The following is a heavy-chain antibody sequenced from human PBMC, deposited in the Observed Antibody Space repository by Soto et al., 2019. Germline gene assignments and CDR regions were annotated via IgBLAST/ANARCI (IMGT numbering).Heavy chain of an antibody. D-gene: IGHD5-12*01. Sequence: GESLKISCKGSGYSFTSYWIGWVRQMPGKGLEWMGIIHPSDSDTRYSPSFQGQITISADKSISTAYLQWNSLKVSDNAMYYCAIHSTGYEDSWGQGTLVTVS. CDR3: AIHSTGYEDS. CDR2: IHPSDSDT. J-gene: IGHJ5*02. V-gene: IGHV5-51*01. CDR1: GYSFTSYW.